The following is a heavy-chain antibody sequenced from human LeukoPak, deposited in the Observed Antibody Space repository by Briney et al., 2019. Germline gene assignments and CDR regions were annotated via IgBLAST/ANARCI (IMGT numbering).Heavy chain of an antibody. CDR2: IYYSGST. CDR1: GGSISSYY. J-gene: IGHJ6*02. V-gene: IGHV4-59*01. CDR3: ARGESKRYSGYDYYVMDV. Sequence: PSETLSLTCTVSGGSISSYYWSWIRQPPGKGLEWIGYIYYSGSTNYNPSLKSRVTISVDTSKNQFSLKLSSVTAADTAVYYCARGESKRYSGYDYYVMDVWGQGTTVTVSS. D-gene: IGHD5-12*01.